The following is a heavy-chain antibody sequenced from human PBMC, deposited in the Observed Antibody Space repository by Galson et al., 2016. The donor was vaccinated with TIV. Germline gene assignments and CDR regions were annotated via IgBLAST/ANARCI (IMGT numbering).Heavy chain of an antibody. CDR3: TRERRFCGNNCYLSYYYGMDV. Sequence: LRLSCAASGFTVTDNYINWVRQAPGKGLEWVAIMSSGGTLNYADFVRGRFTVSRDSSKNTLYLQMNGLRPDDTAVYYCTRERRFCGNNCYLSYYYGMDVWGQGTTVTVSS. CDR2: MSSGGTL. CDR1: GFTVTDNY. D-gene: IGHD2-21*01. V-gene: IGHV3-66*02. J-gene: IGHJ6*02.